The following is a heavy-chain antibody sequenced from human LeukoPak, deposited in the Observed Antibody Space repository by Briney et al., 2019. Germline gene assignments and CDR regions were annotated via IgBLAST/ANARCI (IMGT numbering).Heavy chain of an antibody. CDR1: GYSINNGYN. CDR3: ARRSGFWSGYYLFDY. D-gene: IGHD3-3*01. Sequence: SETLSLTCTVSGYSINNGYNWGWIRQPPGKGLEWIGYISHFGTTYYNPSLKHRLTISEDTSKNQFSLSLNSVTAADTAVYYCARRSGFWSGYYLFDYWGQGTLVTVSS. V-gene: IGHV4-38-2*02. J-gene: IGHJ4*02. CDR2: ISHFGTT.